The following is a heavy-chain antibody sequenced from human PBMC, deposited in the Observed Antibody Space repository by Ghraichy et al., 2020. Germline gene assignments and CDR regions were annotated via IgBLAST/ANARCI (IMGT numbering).Heavy chain of an antibody. CDR1: GFTFSSYW. D-gene: IGHD6-19*01. Sequence: GGSLRLSCAASGFTFSSYWMHWVRQAPGKGLVWVSRINSDGSSTSYADSVKGRFTISRDNAKNTLYLQMNSLRAEDTAVYYCARGGYSSGWTDFDYWGQGTLVTVSS. J-gene: IGHJ4*02. CDR2: INSDGSST. CDR3: ARGGYSSGWTDFDY. V-gene: IGHV3-74*01.